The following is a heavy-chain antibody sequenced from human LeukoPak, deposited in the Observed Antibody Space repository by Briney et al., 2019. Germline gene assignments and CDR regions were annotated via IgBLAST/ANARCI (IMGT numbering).Heavy chain of an antibody. Sequence: SETLSLTCAVYGGSFSGYYWSWLRQPPGKGLEWIGEINHSGSTNYNPSLKSRVTISVDTSKNQFSLKLSSVTAADTAVYYCARGCYYDSSGYHGGFDYWGQGTLVTVSS. D-gene: IGHD3-22*01. CDR3: ARGCYYDSSGYHGGFDY. CDR1: GGSFSGYY. CDR2: INHSGST. V-gene: IGHV4-34*01. J-gene: IGHJ4*02.